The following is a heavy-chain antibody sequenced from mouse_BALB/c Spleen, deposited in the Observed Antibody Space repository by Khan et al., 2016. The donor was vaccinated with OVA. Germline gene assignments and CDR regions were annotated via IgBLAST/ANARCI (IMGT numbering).Heavy chain of an antibody. J-gene: IGHJ1*01. Sequence: EVQLQESGPGLVKPSQSLSLTCTVTGYSITSDYAWNWIRQFPGNKLEWMAYISYSGSTRSNPSLNSRISITRDTSKNQFFLQLNSVTTEDTATXYCARRYYYGQWYFDVWGAGTMVTVSS. CDR2: ISYSGST. CDR3: ARRYYYGQWYFDV. V-gene: IGHV3-2*02. D-gene: IGHD1-1*01. CDR1: GYSITSDYA.